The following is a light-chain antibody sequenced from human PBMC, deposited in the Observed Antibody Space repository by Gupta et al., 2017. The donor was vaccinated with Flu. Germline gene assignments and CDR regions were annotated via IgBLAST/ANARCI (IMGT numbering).Light chain of an antibody. CDR1: QSVRSY. V-gene: IGKV3-15*01. Sequence: EIVMTQSPATLSVSPGERATLSCRASQSVRSYLAWYQQTPGQPPRLLIYGASTRATGTPARFSGSGYGTEFTLTISSRQSEDFAVYYCQEYNDWPPYSFGQGTRLEI. J-gene: IGKJ2*03. CDR2: GAS. CDR3: QEYNDWPPYS.